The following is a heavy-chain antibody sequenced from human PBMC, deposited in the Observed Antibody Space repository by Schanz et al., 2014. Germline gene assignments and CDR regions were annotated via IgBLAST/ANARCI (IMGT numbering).Heavy chain of an antibody. CDR1: GFTFSNYA. J-gene: IGHJ4*02. CDR3: AKGKSEVRGIILDY. Sequence: VQVVESGGGVVQPGRSLRLSCAASGFTFSNYAMGWVRQTPGKGLEWVSTLSGSGAGTFYADSVKGRFTISRDNSRNTHFLQMRNLRADDTALYYCAKGKSEVRGIILDYWGQGTMVVVSS. CDR2: LSGSGAGT. D-gene: IGHD3-10*01. V-gene: IGHV3-23*04.